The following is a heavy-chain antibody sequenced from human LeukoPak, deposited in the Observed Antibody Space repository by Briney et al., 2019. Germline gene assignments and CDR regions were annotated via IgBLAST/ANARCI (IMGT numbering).Heavy chain of an antibody. CDR1: GGSISSYY. D-gene: IGHD3-22*01. J-gene: IGHJ2*01. Sequence: SGTLSLTCTVSGGSISSYYWSWIRQPPGKGLEWIGYIYYSGSTNYNPSLKSRVTISVDTSKNQFSLKLSSVTAADTAVYYCARDYYDSSGYYESYWYFDLWGRGTLVTVSS. CDR2: IYYSGST. CDR3: ARDYYDSSGYYESYWYFDL. V-gene: IGHV4-59*01.